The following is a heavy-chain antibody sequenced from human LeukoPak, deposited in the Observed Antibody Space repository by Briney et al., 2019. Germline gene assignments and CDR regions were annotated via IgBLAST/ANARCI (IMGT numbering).Heavy chain of an antibody. CDR1: GGSFSGYY. CDR2: INHSGST. V-gene: IGHV4-34*01. D-gene: IGHD3-22*01. J-gene: IGHJ4*02. Sequence: SETLSLTCAVYGGSFSGYYWSWTRQPPGKGLEWIGEINHSGSTNYNPSLKSRVTISVDTSKNQFSLKLSSVTAADTAVYYCARVATSSGYPDFDYWGQGTLVTVSS. CDR3: ARVATSSGYPDFDY.